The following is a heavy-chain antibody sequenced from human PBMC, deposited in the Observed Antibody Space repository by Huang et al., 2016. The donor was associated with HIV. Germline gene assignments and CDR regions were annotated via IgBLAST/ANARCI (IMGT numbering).Heavy chain of an antibody. V-gene: IGHV1-18*04. CDR1: GYTFNNYG. CDR2: ISADSGNP. CDR3: ATDTRAYYYGSGTNGMDV. Sequence: QVHLVQSRGELKKPGASVRVSCKTSGYTFNNYGIGWVRQAPGQGLEWMGWISADSGNPNYEQKFQGRLTLTTDTATRTVYMDLRSLRSDDTAVYYCATDTRAYYYGSGTNGMDVWGQGTTVSVSS. D-gene: IGHD3-10*01. J-gene: IGHJ6*02.